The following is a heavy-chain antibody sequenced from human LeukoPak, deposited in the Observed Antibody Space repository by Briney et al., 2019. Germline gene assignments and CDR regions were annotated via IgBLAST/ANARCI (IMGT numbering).Heavy chain of an antibody. V-gene: IGHV5-51*01. CDR2: IYPGDSDT. D-gene: IGHD3-22*01. J-gene: IGHJ4*02. Sequence: GESLKISCKGSGYSFTSYWIGWVRQMPGKGLEWMGIIYPGDSDTRYSPSFQGQVTISADKSISTAYLQWSSLKASDTAMYYCARSGDGAHYYDSSGYRTLDYWGQGTLVTVSS. CDR1: GYSFTSYW. CDR3: ARSGDGAHYYDSSGYRTLDY.